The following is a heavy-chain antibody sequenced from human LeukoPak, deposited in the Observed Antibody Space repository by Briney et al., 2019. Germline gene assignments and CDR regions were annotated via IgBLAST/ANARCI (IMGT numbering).Heavy chain of an antibody. CDR2: ISGSGGST. J-gene: IGHJ4*02. CDR1: GFTFSSYA. CDR3: AKVHRYDSSGYQPLFDY. D-gene: IGHD3-22*01. V-gene: IGHV3-23*01. Sequence: PGGSLRLSCAASGFTFSSYAMSWVRQAPGKGLEWVSAISGSGGSTYYADSVKGRFTISRDNSKNTLYLQMNSLRAEDTAVYYCAKVHRYDSSGYQPLFDYWGQGTLVTVSS.